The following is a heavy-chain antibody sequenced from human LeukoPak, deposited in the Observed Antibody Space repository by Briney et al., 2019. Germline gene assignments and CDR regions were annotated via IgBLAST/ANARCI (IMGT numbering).Heavy chain of an antibody. CDR3: ARDGYYYGSGRKYNWFDP. Sequence: PSETLSLTCGVSGVSVTSTNWWTWVRQPPGRGLEWIGEVHLDGRTNYNPSLKSRLTMSVDLSENHVSLKLTSVTAADTAVYYCARDGYYYGSGRKYNWFDPWGQGTLVTVSS. V-gene: IGHV4-4*02. CDR1: GVSVTSTNW. D-gene: IGHD3-10*01. J-gene: IGHJ5*02. CDR2: VHLDGRT.